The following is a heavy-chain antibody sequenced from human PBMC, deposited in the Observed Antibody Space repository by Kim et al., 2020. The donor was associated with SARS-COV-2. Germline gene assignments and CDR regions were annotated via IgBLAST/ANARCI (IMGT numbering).Heavy chain of an antibody. V-gene: IGHV1-58*02. CDR3: AAVDNWNYIRYAFDI. CDR2: IVVGSGNT. J-gene: IGHJ3*02. CDR1: GFTFTSSA. Sequence: SVKVSCKASGFTFTSSAMQWVRQARGQRLEWIGWIVVGSGNTNYAQKFQERVTITRDMSTSTAYMELSSLRSEDTAVYYCAAVDNWNYIRYAFDIWGQGTMVTVSS. D-gene: IGHD1-7*01.